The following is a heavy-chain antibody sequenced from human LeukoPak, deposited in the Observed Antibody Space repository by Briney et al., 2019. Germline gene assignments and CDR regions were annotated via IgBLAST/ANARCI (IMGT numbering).Heavy chain of an antibody. D-gene: IGHD6-13*01. V-gene: IGHV4-34*01. CDR3: AGTPMYGQQLRFWFDP. J-gene: IGHJ5*02. Sequence: RVTISVDTSKNQFSLKLSSVTAADTAVYYCAGTPMYGQQLRFWFDPWGQGTLVTVSS.